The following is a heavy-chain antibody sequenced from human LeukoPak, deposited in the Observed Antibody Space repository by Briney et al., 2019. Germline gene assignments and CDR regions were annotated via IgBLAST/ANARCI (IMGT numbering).Heavy chain of an antibody. CDR1: GYTFTGYY. J-gene: IGHJ4*02. CDR2: INHNSGGT. Sequence: ASVKVSCKASGYTFTGYYMHWVRQPPGQGVAWMGWINHNSGGTNNAQKFQGRVTMTRDTSISTTYKELSRLKSGDTAVYYCARGGEADYGDDFDYWGQGTLVTVSS. D-gene: IGHD4-17*01. V-gene: IGHV1-2*02. CDR3: ARGGEADYGDDFDY.